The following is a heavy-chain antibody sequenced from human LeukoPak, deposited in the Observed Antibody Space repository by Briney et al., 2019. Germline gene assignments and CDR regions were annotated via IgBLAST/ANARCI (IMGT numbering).Heavy chain of an antibody. J-gene: IGHJ4*02. V-gene: IGHV3-7*01. Sequence: GGSLRLSCAASGFTLSSFWMSWVRQAPGKGLEWVANIQQDGSEKEYVDSVKGRFTTSRDNAKNSLYLQMNSLRAEDTAVYFCARLGNRYCSGGSCSYMPYWGQGTLVTVSS. D-gene: IGHD2-15*01. CDR2: IQQDGSEK. CDR1: GFTLSSFW. CDR3: ARLGNRYCSGGSCSYMPY.